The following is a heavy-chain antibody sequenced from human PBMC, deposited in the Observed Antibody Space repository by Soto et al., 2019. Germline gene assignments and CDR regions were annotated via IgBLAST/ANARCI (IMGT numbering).Heavy chain of an antibody. CDR3: ARXPALYCSSTSCPNWFDP. Sequence: SETLSLTCTVSGGSISSYYWSWIRQPPGKGLEWIGYIYYSGSTNYNPSLKSRVTISVDTSKNQFSLKLSSVTAADTAVYYCARXPALYCSSTSCPNWFDPWGQGTLVTVSS. V-gene: IGHV4-59*01. J-gene: IGHJ5*02. CDR1: GGSISSYY. CDR2: IYYSGST. D-gene: IGHD2-2*01.